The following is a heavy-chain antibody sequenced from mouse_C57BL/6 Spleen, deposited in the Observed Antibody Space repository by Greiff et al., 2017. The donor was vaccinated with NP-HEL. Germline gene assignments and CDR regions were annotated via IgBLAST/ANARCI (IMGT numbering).Heavy chain of an antibody. Sequence: EVKLQESGGGLVQPGGSLSLSCAASGFTFTDYYMSWVRQPPGKALEWLGFIRNKANGYTTEYSASVKGRFTIARDNSKSILYLQMNALRAKDSATYYCARYEDYYGNSHFDYWGQGTTLTVSS. CDR2: IRNKANGYTT. V-gene: IGHV7-3*01. CDR3: ARYEDYYGNSHFDY. D-gene: IGHD1-1*01. CDR1: GFTFTDYY. J-gene: IGHJ2*01.